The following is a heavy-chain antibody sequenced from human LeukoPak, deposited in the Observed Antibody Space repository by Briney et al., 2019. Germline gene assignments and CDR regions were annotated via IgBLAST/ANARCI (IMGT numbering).Heavy chain of an antibody. V-gene: IGHV3-52*01. CDR1: GFTFSSSW. CDR2: IKCDGSEK. J-gene: IGHJ5*02. CDR3: VRDYDGSGSYYLSNRFDP. Sequence: GGSLRLSCAASGFTFSSSWMHWVCQAPEKGLEWVADIKCDGSEKYYVDSVKGRLTISRDNAKNSLYLQVNSLRAEDMTVYYCVRDYDGSGSYYLSNRFDPWGQGTLVTVSS. D-gene: IGHD3-10*01.